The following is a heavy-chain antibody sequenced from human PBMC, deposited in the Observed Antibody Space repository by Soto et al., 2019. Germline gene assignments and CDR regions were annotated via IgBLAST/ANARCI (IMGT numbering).Heavy chain of an antibody. CDR2: IKQDGSEK. CDR1: GFTFSSYW. CDR3: ARDGSYGSESYFSRHYYYSGMDV. D-gene: IGHD3-10*01. J-gene: IGHJ6*02. V-gene: IGHV3-7*01. Sequence: GGSLRLSCAASGFTFSSYWMIWVRQAPGKGLEWVANIKQDGSEKYYVDSVKGRFTNSRDNAKNSLYLQMNSLRAEDTAVYYCARDGSYGSESYFSRHYYYSGMDVWGQGTTVTVSS.